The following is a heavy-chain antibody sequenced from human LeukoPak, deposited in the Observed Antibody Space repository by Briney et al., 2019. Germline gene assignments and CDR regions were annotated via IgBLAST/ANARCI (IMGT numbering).Heavy chain of an antibody. CDR2: ITSDGGKT. J-gene: IGHJ3*01. V-gene: IGHV3-64*01. CDR3: ARVGSWDAYDL. CDR1: GFSFSSYP. Sequence: GGSLRLSCAASGFSFSSYPMHWVRQAPGKGLEYVSAITSDGGKTYYANSVMGRFIISRDNSKNTLYLQMGSLGVEDIAGYYCARVGSWDAYDLWGQGKMVTVFS. D-gene: IGHD1-26*01.